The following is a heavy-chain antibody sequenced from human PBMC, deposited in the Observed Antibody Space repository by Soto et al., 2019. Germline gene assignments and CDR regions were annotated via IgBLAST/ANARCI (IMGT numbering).Heavy chain of an antibody. V-gene: IGHV4-31*03. CDR3: ARDLRGYSRYDYLAY. J-gene: IGHJ4*02. D-gene: IGHD5-12*01. CDR2: SYYTGSS. CDR1: GGSISSGGYY. Sequence: SETLSLTCTVSGGSISSGGYYWSWIRQHPGKGLQWVGYSYYTGSSYYNPSLKSRVTISVDASKNQLSLRLASVTAADTAVYYCARDLRGYSRYDYLAYWGQGIPVTVSS.